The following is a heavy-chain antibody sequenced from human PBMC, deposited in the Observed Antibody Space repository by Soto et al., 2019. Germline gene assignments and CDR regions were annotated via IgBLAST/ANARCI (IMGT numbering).Heavy chain of an antibody. CDR2: INWNGGST. J-gene: IGHJ5*02. CDR3: ARDQRSGYSRGWYPNWFDP. D-gene: IGHD6-19*01. V-gene: IGHV3-20*04. CDR1: GFTFDDYG. Sequence: VGSLRLSCAASGFTFDDYGMSWVRQAPGKGLEWVSGINWNGGSTGYADSVRGRFTISRDNAKNSLYLQMNSLRAEDTALYYCARDQRSGYSRGWYPNWFDPWGQGTLVTVSS.